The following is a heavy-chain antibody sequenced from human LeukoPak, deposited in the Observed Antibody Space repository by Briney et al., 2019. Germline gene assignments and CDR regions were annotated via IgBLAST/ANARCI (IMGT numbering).Heavy chain of an antibody. CDR2: INHSGST. Sequence: PSETLSLTCAVYGGSFSGYYWSWIRQPPGKGLEWIGEINHSGSTTYKPSLKSRVTISVDTSKNQFSLKLSSVTAADTAVYYCARLSIVGATNFDYWGQGTLVTVSS. J-gene: IGHJ4*02. V-gene: IGHV4-34*01. CDR3: ARLSIVGATNFDY. CDR1: GGSFSGYY. D-gene: IGHD1-26*01.